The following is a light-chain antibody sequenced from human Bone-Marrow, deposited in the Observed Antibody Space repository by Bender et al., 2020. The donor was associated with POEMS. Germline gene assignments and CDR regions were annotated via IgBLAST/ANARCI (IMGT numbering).Light chain of an antibody. J-gene: IGLJ2*01. V-gene: IGLV2-14*01. Sequence: QSALTQPASVSGSPGQSITISCTGTSSDVGAYNYVSWYQQHPGKAPKLMIYDVTNRPSGVSNRFSGSKSGNTASLTISGLQAEDEADYYCSSYAGTDNVLFGGGTKLTVL. CDR1: SSDVGAYNY. CDR2: DVT. CDR3: SSYAGTDNVL.